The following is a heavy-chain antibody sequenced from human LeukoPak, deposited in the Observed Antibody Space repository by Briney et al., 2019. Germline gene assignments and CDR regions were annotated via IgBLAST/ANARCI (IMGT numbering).Heavy chain of an antibody. CDR3: AKALGHYYDSSGYYANLYY. Sequence: GSLRLSCAASGFTLSGYSMNWVRQAPGKGLEWVSSISSSTYIYYADSVKGRFTISRDNSKNTLYLQMNSLRAEDTAVYYCAKALGHYYDSSGYYANLYYWGQGTLVTVSS. J-gene: IGHJ4*02. D-gene: IGHD3-22*01. CDR1: GFTLSGYS. CDR2: ISSSTYI. V-gene: IGHV3-21*04.